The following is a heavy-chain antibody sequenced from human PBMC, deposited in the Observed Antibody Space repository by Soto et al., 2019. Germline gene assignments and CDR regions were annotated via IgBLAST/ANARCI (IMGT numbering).Heavy chain of an antibody. V-gene: IGHV3-23*01. CDR3: AKDMPQGIAADGTSRGSLKFDS. CDR2: ISGSGGST. J-gene: IGHJ4*02. Sequence: EVQLLESGGGLVQPGGSLRLSCAASGFTFSSYAMSWIRQAPGKGLEWVSAISGSGGSTYYADSVKGRFTMSRDNSKNTLYLQINSRRAEDTAVYYCAKDMPQGIAADGTSRGSLKFDSWGQGTLVTVSS. CDR1: GFTFSSYA. D-gene: IGHD6-13*01.